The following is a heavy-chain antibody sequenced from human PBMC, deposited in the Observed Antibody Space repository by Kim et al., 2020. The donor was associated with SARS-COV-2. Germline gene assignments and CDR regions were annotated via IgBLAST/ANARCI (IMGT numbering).Heavy chain of an antibody. V-gene: IGHV4-59*01. Sequence: SGETHYNPSLKSRVTISVDTSKNQFSLKLTSVTAADTAVYYCARSRGELDVWGQGALVTVSS. CDR2: SGET. CDR3: ARSRGELDV. D-gene: IGHD1-26*01. J-gene: IGHJ5*02.